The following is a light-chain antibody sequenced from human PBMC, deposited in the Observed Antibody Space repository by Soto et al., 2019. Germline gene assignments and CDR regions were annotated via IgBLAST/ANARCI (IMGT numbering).Light chain of an antibody. CDR3: QQANTFPRT. CDR1: QDISSW. CDR2: VSS. J-gene: IGKJ1*01. Sequence: DIQMTQSPSSVSASVGDRVTITCRASQDISSWLGWYQQKPGKAPKLLIYVSSTLQSGVPSRFNGSGSGTEFTLTISSLQPEDFANYYCQQANTFPRTCGQGTKVDIK. V-gene: IGKV1-12*01.